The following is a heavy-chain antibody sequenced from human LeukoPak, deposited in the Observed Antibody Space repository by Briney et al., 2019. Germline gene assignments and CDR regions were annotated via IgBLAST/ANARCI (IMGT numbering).Heavy chain of an antibody. CDR1: GYTFTSYA. CDR3: ARGSPFVVVPAAMSYYYYGMDV. J-gene: IGHJ6*02. Sequence: ASVKVSCKASGYTFTSYAMNWVRQAPGQGLEWMGWINTNTGNPTYAQGFTGRFVFSLDTSVSTAYLQISSLKAEDTAVYYCARGSPFVVVPAAMSYYYYGMDVWGQGTTVTVSS. V-gene: IGHV7-4-1*02. CDR2: INTNTGNP. D-gene: IGHD2-2*01.